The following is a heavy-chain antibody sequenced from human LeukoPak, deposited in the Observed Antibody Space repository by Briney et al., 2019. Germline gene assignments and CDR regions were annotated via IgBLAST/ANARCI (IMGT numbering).Heavy chain of an antibody. D-gene: IGHD6-6*01. CDR3: ARGGSGLVARL. Sequence: GASVTVSCKASGYSFTGYYIHWLRQAPGQGLEWMGWIKPNNGDTNSAPNFQGRVTLTRDTSITTAYMEVSSLRPDDTAVYYCARGGSGLVARLWGQGTLVTVSS. V-gene: IGHV1-2*02. CDR2: IKPNNGDT. J-gene: IGHJ4*02. CDR1: GYSFTGYY.